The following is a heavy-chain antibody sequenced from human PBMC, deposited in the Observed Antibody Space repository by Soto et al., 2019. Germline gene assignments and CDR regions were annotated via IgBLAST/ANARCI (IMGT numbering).Heavy chain of an antibody. CDR1: GFTFSSYW. CDR3: ARNSQYCSGGSCYSDYYYYYMDV. J-gene: IGHJ6*03. Sequence: GGSLRLSCAASGFTFSSYWMHWVRQAPRKGLVWVSRINSDGSSTSYADSVKGRFTISRDNAKNTLYLQMNSLRAEDTAVYYCARNSQYCSGGSCYSDYYYYYMDVWGKGTTVTVSS. D-gene: IGHD2-15*01. CDR2: INSDGSST. V-gene: IGHV3-74*01.